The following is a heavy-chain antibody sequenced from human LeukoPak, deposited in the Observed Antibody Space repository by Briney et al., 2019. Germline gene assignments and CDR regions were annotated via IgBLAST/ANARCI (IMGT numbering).Heavy chain of an antibody. CDR2: IYHGGST. CDR3: ARSAVTGILYDYDR. J-gene: IGHJ5*02. Sequence: PSETLSLTCTVSGYSISNNHYWGWIRQPPGKGLEWIGHIYHGGSTYYDPSLKSRLTISVDTSKNQFSLKVTSVTAADTAVYYCARSAVTGILYDYDRWGQGTLVTVSS. V-gene: IGHV4-38-2*02. D-gene: IGHD6-19*01. CDR1: GYSISNNHY.